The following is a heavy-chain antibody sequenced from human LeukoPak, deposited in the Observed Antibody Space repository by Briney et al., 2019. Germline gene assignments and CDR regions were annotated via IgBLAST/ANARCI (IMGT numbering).Heavy chain of an antibody. J-gene: IGHJ4*02. Sequence: GGSLRLSCAASGFTFSSYEMSWVRQAPGKGLEWVANIKQDGSEKYYVDSVKGRFTISRDNAKNSLYLQMNSLRAEDTAVYYCARDRWELLGWGQGTLVTVSS. CDR2: IKQDGSEK. V-gene: IGHV3-7*01. D-gene: IGHD1-26*01. CDR1: GFTFSSYE. CDR3: ARDRWELLG.